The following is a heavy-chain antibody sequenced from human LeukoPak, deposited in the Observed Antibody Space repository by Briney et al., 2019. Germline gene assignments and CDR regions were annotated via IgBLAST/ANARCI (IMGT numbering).Heavy chain of an antibody. D-gene: IGHD3-9*01. V-gene: IGHV4-4*07. CDR1: GGSISSYY. Sequence: PSETLSLTCTVSGGSISSYYWSWVRQPAGKGLEWIGRIYTSGSTNYNPSLNSRVTMSVDTSKNQFSLKLSSVTAADTAVYYCARDYDILTGYFPYWGQGTLVTVSS. CDR3: ARDYDILTGYFPY. J-gene: IGHJ4*02. CDR2: IYTSGST.